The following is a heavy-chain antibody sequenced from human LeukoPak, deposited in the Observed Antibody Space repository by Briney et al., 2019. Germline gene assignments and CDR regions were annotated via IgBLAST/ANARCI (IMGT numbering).Heavy chain of an antibody. J-gene: IGHJ4*02. CDR2: ISYDGSNK. CDR3: ARQAYRSGYDC. CDR1: GFTFSSYG. Sequence: GGSLRLSCAASGFTFSSYGMHWVRQAPGKGLEWVAVISYDGSNKYYADSVKGRFTISRDNSKNTLYLQMNSLRADDTALYYCARQAYRSGYDCWGQGSPATVSS. V-gene: IGHV3-30*03. D-gene: IGHD5-18*01.